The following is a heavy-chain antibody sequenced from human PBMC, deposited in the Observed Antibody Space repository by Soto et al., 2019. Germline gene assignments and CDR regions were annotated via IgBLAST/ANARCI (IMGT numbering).Heavy chain of an antibody. CDR2: ISGSSSYT. D-gene: IGHD3-16*01. CDR1: RFTFSDYY. Sequence: QVQLVESGGGLVQPGGSLRLSCAASRFTFSDYYMSWIRQAPGKGLEWVSYISGSSSYTKYADSVKGRFTISRDNARNSLYLQMNSLRVEDTAVYFCAERERKYASSAYYDAFDIWGHGTRVTVSS. CDR3: AERERKYASSAYYDAFDI. V-gene: IGHV3-11*06. J-gene: IGHJ3*02.